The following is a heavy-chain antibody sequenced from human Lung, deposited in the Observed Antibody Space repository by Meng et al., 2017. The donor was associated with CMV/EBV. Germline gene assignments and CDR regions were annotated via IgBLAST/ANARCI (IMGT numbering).Heavy chain of an antibody. CDR1: GFAFKDYG. CDR3: TASIIAAGTVDL. CDR2: IWSNGINK. D-gene: IGHD6-6*01. Sequence: GESLKISCVASGFAFKDYGVHWVRQAPGKGPEWVAVIWSNGINKYYKDSVKGRFTISRDNSKYTLFLQMNSLTAEDTAVYYCTASIIAAGTVDLWGQGTLVXVSS. J-gene: IGHJ4*02. V-gene: IGHV3-33*01.